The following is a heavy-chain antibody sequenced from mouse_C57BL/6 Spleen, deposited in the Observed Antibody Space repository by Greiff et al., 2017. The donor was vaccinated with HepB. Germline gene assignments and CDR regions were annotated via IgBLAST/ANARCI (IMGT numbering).Heavy chain of an antibody. CDR2: INPSNGGT. CDR1: GYTFTSYW. D-gene: IGHD1-1*01. V-gene: IGHV1-53*01. CDR3: ARSSIYLDAMDY. Sequence: VQLQQSGTELVKPGASVKLSCKASGYTFTSYWMHWVKQRPGQGLEWIGNINPSNGGTNYNEKFKSKATLTVDKSSSTAYMQLSSLTSEDSAVYYCARSSIYLDAMDYWGQGTSVTVSS. J-gene: IGHJ4*01.